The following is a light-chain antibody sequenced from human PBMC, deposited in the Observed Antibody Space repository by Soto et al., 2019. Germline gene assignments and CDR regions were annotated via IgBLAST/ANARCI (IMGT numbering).Light chain of an antibody. CDR2: VAS. CDR3: QQSFTTPLT. V-gene: IGKV1-39*01. Sequence: DLQMTQSPSSLSASVGDRVTITCRASQNIGRFLNWHQQKPGKAPNVLINVASTLRSGVPSRFSGSGSGTDFNLTINSLQPEDFATYFCQQSFTTPLTFGGGTKVEIK. CDR1: QNIGRF. J-gene: IGKJ4*01.